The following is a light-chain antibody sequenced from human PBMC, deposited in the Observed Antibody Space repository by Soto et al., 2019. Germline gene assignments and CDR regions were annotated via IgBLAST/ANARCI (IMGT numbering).Light chain of an antibody. Sequence: VLTQSPVTLSLSPGERATLSCRASPSVNYLAWYQQKPGQTPRLLIYGVSTRATGIPDRFSGSGSGTDFTLTISRLEPEDFAVYYCQYYGSAPLTFGGGTKVDIK. CDR3: QYYGSAPLT. J-gene: IGKJ4*01. CDR1: PSVNY. CDR2: GVS. V-gene: IGKV3-20*01.